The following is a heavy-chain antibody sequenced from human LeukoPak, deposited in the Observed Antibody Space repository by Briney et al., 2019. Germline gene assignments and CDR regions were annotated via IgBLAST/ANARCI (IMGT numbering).Heavy chain of an antibody. Sequence: GGSLRLSCAASGFNCNSHAMNWVRQAPGKGLEWISYISISSTSVYYADSVKGRFTISRDSAKNSLYLQMNSLRAEDTAMYYCARGTGGDYGYYYYYMDVWGKGTTVTVSS. CDR3: ARGTGGDYGYYYYYMDV. CDR2: ISISSTSV. V-gene: IGHV3-48*04. D-gene: IGHD4-17*01. J-gene: IGHJ6*03. CDR1: GFNCNSHA.